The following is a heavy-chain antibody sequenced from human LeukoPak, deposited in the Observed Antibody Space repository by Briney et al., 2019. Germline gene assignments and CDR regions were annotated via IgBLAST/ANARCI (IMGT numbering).Heavy chain of an antibody. Sequence: GGSLRLSCAASGFTFSSYGMHWVRQAPGKGLEWVAVISYDGSNKYYADSVEGRFTISRDNSKNTLYLQMNSLRAEDTAVYYCAKSMVRGPSPTASFDYWGQGTLVTVSS. CDR1: GFTFSSYG. CDR2: ISYDGSNK. V-gene: IGHV3-30*18. CDR3: AKSMVRGPSPTASFDY. D-gene: IGHD3-10*01. J-gene: IGHJ4*02.